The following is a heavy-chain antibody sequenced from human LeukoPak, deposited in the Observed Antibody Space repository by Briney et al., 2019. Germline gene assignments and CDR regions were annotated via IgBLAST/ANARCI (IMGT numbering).Heavy chain of an antibody. CDR2: IISDGSST. CDR3: ARAIPYCSNGVCYTPDY. CDR1: GFTFSSYC. Sequence: GGSLRLSCAASGFTFSSYCMHWVRQAPGKGLVWVSRIISDGSSTTYADSVKGRFTISRDNAKNTLYLQMNSLRAEDTAVYYCARAIPYCSNGVCYTPDYWGQGTLVTVSS. V-gene: IGHV3-74*01. J-gene: IGHJ4*02. D-gene: IGHD2-8*01.